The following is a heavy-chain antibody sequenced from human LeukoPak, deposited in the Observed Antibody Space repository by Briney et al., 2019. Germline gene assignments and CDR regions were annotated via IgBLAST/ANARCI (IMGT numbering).Heavy chain of an antibody. CDR2: ISGSGGNT. CDR1: GFTFSNYA. J-gene: IGHJ4*02. D-gene: IGHD3-10*01. Sequence: GGSLRLSCAASGFTFSNYAMSWVRQAPGKGLEWVSTISGSGGNTYYADSVKGRFTISRDNSKNTLYLQMNSLKAEDTAVYYCANENYYGSGSYADHWGQGTLVTVSS. CDR3: ANENYYGSGSYADH. V-gene: IGHV3-23*01.